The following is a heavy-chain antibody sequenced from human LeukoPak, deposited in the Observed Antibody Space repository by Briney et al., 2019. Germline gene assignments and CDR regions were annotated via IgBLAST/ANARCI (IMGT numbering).Heavy chain of an antibody. CDR1: GGSISSGSYY. Sequence: PSQTLSLTCTVSGGSISSGSYYWIWIRQPAGQGLEWIGRIYTSGSTNYNPSLKSRVTISVDTSKNQFSLKLSSVTAADTAVYYCARSSRDCGGDCYAFDIWGQGTMVTVSS. CDR2: IYTSGST. J-gene: IGHJ3*02. V-gene: IGHV4-61*02. D-gene: IGHD2-21*01. CDR3: ARSSRDCGGDCYAFDI.